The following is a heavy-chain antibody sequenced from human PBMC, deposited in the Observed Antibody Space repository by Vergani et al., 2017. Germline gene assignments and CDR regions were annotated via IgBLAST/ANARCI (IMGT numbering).Heavy chain of an antibody. CDR1: GGSFSTGGQS. V-gene: IGHV4-61*02. Sequence: QVQLQESGPGLVKPSQTLSLTCTVSGGSFSTGGQSWTWLRQSAGKGLEWIGRIYTSGATNYNPSLRSRAIMSVDASKKQFSLKLSSVTAADTAVYYCARIVVPAAIRSFIWARFDPWGQGTLVTVSS. CDR2: IYTSGAT. J-gene: IGHJ5*02. CDR3: ARIVVPAAIRSFIWARFDP. D-gene: IGHD2-2*02.